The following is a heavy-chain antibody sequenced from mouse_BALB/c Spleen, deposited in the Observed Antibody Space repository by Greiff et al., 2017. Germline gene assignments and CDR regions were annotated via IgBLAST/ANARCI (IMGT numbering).Heavy chain of an antibody. J-gene: IGHJ4*01. Sequence: EVKLMESGGGLVQPGGSLKLSCAASGFTFSSYTMSWVRQTPEKRLEWVAYISNGGGSTYYPDTVKGRFTISRDNAKNTLYLQMSSLKSEDTAMYYCARHTAGHYYAMDYWGQGTSVTVSS. CDR2: ISNGGGST. CDR1: GFTFSSYT. D-gene: IGHD1-2*01. V-gene: IGHV5-12-2*01. CDR3: ARHTAGHYYAMDY.